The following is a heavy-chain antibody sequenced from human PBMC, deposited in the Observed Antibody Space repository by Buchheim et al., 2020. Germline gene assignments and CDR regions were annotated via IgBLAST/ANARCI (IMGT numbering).Heavy chain of an antibody. CDR3: ARYLYGDGLNWFDP. J-gene: IGHJ5*02. CDR2: IYYSGST. D-gene: IGHD3/OR15-3a*01. V-gene: IGHV4-31*03. CDR1: GGSISSGGYY. Sequence: QVQLQESGPGLVKPSQTLSLTCTVSGGSISSGGYYWSWIRQHPGKGLVGIGYIYYSGSTYYNPSLKSRVTISVDTSKNQFSKKLSSLTATDTAVYYCARYLYGDGLNWFDPWGQGTL.